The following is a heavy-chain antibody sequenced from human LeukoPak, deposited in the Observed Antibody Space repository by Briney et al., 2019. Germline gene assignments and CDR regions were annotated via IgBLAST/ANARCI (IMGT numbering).Heavy chain of an antibody. J-gene: IGHJ6*02. CDR2: ISSSSSSYI. Sequence: GGSLRLSCAASGFTFSSYSMNWVRQAPGKGLEWVSSISSSSSSYIYYADSVKGRFTISRDNAKNSLYLQMNSLRAEDTAVYYCARDTIFGVVLRATLGMDVWGQGTTVTVSS. D-gene: IGHD3-3*01. CDR1: GFTFSSYS. CDR3: ARDTIFGVVLRATLGMDV. V-gene: IGHV3-21*01.